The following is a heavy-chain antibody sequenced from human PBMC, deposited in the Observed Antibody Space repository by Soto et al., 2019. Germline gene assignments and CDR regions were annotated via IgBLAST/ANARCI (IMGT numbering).Heavy chain of an antibody. CDR2: IIPIFGTA. CDR3: ARDNVLVTHNYYYYGMDV. J-gene: IGHJ6*02. CDR1: GGAFSSYA. Sequence: SVKVSCKASGGAFSSYAISWVRQAPGQGLEWMGGIIPIFGTANYAQKFQGRVTITADESTSTAYMELSGLRSEDTAVYYCARDNVLVTHNYYYYGMDVWGQGTTVTVSS. D-gene: IGHD6-13*01. V-gene: IGHV1-69*13.